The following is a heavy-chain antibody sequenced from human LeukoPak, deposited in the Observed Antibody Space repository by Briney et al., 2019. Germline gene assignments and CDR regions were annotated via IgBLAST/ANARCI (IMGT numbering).Heavy chain of an antibody. CDR1: GLSFTNSW. CDR3: AREADPSLYASSSPDY. J-gene: IGHJ4*01. D-gene: IGHD6-6*01. Sequence: GRCLTLARAPAGLSFTNSWIDSASQAPRDGLVWDLRIKLDGTTSVYPACVKGRFTISRDNLKNTLYLQMRSLRAEDTAVYFCAREADPSLYASSSPDYWGQGTPVTVSS. V-gene: IGHV3-74*03. CDR2: IKLDGTTS.